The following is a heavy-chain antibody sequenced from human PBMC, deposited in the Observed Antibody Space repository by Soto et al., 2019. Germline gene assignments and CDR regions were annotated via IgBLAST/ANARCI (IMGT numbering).Heavy chain of an antibody. CDR1: GLTVSGKYY. J-gene: IGHJ3*01. V-gene: IGHV3-53*01. Sequence: DVQLVESGGGLIQPGGSLRHSCAAFGLTVSGKYYMAWVRQAPGKGLEWLSGLYDLDGTYYADSVKGRFITSGDSSKNIVYLQINDLRPDDTAVYYCASWHLREHAYDVWGQGITVTVSS. D-gene: IGHD4-17*01. CDR2: LYDLDGT. CDR3: ASWHLREHAYDV.